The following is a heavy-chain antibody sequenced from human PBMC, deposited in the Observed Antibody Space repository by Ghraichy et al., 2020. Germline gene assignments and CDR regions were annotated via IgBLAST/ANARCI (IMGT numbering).Heavy chain of an antibody. J-gene: IGHJ4*02. V-gene: IGHV3-53*01. Sequence: GGSLRLSCAASGFTVSSNYMSWVRQAPGKGLEWVSVIYSGGSTYYADSVKGRFTISRDNSKNTLYLQMNSLRAEDTAVYYCARDRGSSWYDYWGQGTLVTVSS. CDR3: ARDRGSSWYDY. CDR1: GFTVSSNY. CDR2: IYSGGST. D-gene: IGHD6-13*01.